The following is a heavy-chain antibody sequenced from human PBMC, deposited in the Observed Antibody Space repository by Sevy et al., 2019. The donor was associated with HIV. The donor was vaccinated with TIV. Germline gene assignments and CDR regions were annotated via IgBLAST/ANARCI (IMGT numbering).Heavy chain of an antibody. CDR3: ARVSPCLYFDY. CDR2: IKQDGSEK. J-gene: IGHJ4*02. V-gene: IGHV3-7*01. Sequence: GGSLRLSCAASGFIFSSYWMSWVRQAPGKGLEWVANIKQDGSEKYYVDSVKGRFTISRDNGKNSLYLQMNSLRAEDTAVYYCARVSPCLYFDYWGQGTLVTVSS. CDR1: GFIFSSYW.